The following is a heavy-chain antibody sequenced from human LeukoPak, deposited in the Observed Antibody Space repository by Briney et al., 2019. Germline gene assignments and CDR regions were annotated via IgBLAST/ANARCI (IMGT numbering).Heavy chain of an antibody. CDR1: SYTFTNYA. J-gene: IGHJ5*02. CDR3: ARLSGSENWFDP. V-gene: IGHV1-18*01. D-gene: IGHD1-26*01. CDR2: ISAYNGNT. Sequence: ASVKVSCKASSYTFTNYAFTWVRQAPGQGLEWMGWISAYNGNTNYAQKLQGRVTMTTDTSTSTAYMELRSLRSDDTAVYYCARLSGSENWFDPWGQGTLVTVSS.